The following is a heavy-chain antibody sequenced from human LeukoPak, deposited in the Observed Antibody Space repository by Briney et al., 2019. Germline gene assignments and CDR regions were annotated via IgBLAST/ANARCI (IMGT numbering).Heavy chain of an antibody. CDR3: ARDTNMVRGAN. CDR1: GFTFTTYA. V-gene: IGHV3-66*01. Sequence: GGSLRLSCVASGFTFTTYAMSWVRQAPGKGLEWVSVIYSGCSTYYADSVKGRFTISRDNSKNTLYLQMNSLRAEDTAVYYCARDTNMVRGANWGQGTLVTVSS. J-gene: IGHJ4*02. CDR2: IYSGCST. D-gene: IGHD3-10*01.